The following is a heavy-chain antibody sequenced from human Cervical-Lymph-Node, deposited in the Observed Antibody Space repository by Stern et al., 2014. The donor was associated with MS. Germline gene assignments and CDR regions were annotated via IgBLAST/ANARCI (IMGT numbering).Heavy chain of an antibody. D-gene: IGHD6-19*01. CDR1: GFSLSTTGMR. Sequence: QDTLRESGPALLRPTETLRLTCTFSGFSLSTTGMRVSWIRQPPGKALEWLARIDWDDEKFYNTSLKTRVTISKDTSKNHVVLTMTNVDPVDTATYYCARLGAVGGLDFWGQGTLVTVSS. CDR3: ARLGAVGGLDF. CDR2: IDWDDEK. V-gene: IGHV2-70*04. J-gene: IGHJ4*02.